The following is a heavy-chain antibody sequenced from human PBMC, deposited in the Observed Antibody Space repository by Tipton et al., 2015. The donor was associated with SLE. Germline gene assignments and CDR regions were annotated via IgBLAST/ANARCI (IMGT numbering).Heavy chain of an antibody. J-gene: IGHJ4*02. D-gene: IGHD6-25*01. Sequence: SLRLSCAASGFTFSSYWMSWVRQAPGKGLEWVANIKQDGSEKYYVDSVKGRFTISRDNAKNSLYLQMNSLRAEDTAVYYCATHPGGPPYYFDYWGQGTLVTVSS. CDR2: IKQDGSEK. CDR1: GFTFSSYW. V-gene: IGHV3-7*01. CDR3: ATHPGGPPYYFDY.